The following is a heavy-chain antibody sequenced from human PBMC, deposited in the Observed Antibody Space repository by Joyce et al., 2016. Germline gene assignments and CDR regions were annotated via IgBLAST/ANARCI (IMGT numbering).Heavy chain of an antibody. V-gene: IGHV1-2*02. J-gene: IGHJ4*02. D-gene: IGHD3-10*01. CDR1: GYLFAAYY. Sequence: QVQLVQSGAEVKKPGASVRVSCKASGYLFAAYYIHWVRLAPGQGLEWLGWINPNGGGTKYAQQLQRRVTITRDTSNTTAYLELNSLTSDDTAIYYCTGEKMVASYYDNWGQGTWVTVSS. CDR3: TGEKMVASYYDN. CDR2: INPNGGGT.